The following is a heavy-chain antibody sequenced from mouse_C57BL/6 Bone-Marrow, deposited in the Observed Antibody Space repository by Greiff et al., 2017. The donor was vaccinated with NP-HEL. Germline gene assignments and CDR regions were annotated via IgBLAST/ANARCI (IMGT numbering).Heavy chain of an antibody. V-gene: IGHV7-1*01. CDR3: ARDAPYGNYAMDY. CDR2: SRNKANDYTT. D-gene: IGHD2-1*01. CDR1: GFTFSDFY. Sequence: EVMLVESGGGLVQSGRSLRLSCATSGFTFSDFYMEWVRQAPGKGLEWIAASRNKANDYTTEYSASVKGRFIVSRDTSQSILYLQMNAMRAEDTAIYYCARDAPYGNYAMDYWGQGTSVTVSS. J-gene: IGHJ4*01.